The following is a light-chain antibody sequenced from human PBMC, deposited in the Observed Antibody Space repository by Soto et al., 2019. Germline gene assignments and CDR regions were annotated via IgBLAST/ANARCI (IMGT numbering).Light chain of an antibody. CDR2: GAS. V-gene: IGKV3-20*01. CDR1: QGVSSNY. Sequence: EIVLTQSPDTLSLSPGERATLSCRASQGVSSNYLAWYQQQKPGQAPRLLIYGASTRATGVPDRFSGSGSGTNITLVISRLEPEDFAVYYCQQYGSSSWTFGQGTKVEIK. CDR3: QQYGSSSWT. J-gene: IGKJ1*01.